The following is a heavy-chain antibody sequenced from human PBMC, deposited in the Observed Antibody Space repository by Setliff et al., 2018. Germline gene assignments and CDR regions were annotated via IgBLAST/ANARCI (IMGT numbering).Heavy chain of an antibody. D-gene: IGHD3-3*01. J-gene: IGHJ5*02. V-gene: IGHV1-69*13. CDR3: ARGYRGYYNFWSGSQGANWFDP. CDR1: GYTFTSYG. Sequence: ASVKVSCKASGYTFTSYGISWVRQAPGQGLEWMGGIIPIFGTANYAQKFQGRVTITADESTSTAYMELSSLRSEDTAVYYCARGYRGYYNFWSGSQGANWFDPWGQGTLVTLSS. CDR2: IIPIFGTA.